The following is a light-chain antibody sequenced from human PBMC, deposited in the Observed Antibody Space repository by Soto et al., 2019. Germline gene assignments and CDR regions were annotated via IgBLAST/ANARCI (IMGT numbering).Light chain of an antibody. CDR3: TPSGRGARVL. CDR2: EVT. Sequence: QSALTQPPSASGSPGQSVTISCTGTSSDVGGYNFVSWYQHHPGKAPKVILYEVTKRPSGVPDRFSGSKSGNTASLTVSGQEADDEADYYCTPSGRGARVLFGGGTQLTVL. CDR1: SSDVGGYNF. J-gene: IGLJ2*01. V-gene: IGLV2-8*01.